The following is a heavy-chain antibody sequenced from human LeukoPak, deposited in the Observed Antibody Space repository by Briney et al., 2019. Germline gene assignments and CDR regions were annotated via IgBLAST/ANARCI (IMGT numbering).Heavy chain of an antibody. CDR3: AMGLLPMVDY. V-gene: IGHV4-34*01. Sequence: SETLSLPCAVYGGSFSCYYWSWIRQPPGKGLEWVGEINHSGSTNYNPSLKSRVTISVDTSKNQFSLKLSSVTAADTAVYYCAMGLLPMVDYWGQGTLVTVSS. D-gene: IGHD2-15*01. J-gene: IGHJ4*02. CDR2: INHSGST. CDR1: GGSFSCYY.